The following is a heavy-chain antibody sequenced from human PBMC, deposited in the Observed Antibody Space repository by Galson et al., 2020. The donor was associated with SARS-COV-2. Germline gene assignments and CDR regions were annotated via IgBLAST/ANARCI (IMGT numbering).Heavy chain of an antibody. D-gene: IGHD3-16*01. V-gene: IGHV4-39*07. Sequence: SETLSLTCTVSGGSISSSSYYWGWIRQPPGKGLEWIGSIYYSGSTYYNPSLKSRVIISVDTSKNQFSLKLSSVTAADTAVYYCARDPGLTIGGVIFFFDYWGQGTLVTVSS. CDR2: IYYSGST. CDR1: GGSISSSSYY. J-gene: IGHJ4*02. CDR3: ARDPGLTIGGVIFFFDY.